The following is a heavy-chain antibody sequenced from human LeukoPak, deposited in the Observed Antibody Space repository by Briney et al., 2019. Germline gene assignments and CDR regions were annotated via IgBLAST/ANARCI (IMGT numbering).Heavy chain of an antibody. CDR1: GGSISSSTYY. D-gene: IGHD1/OR15-1a*01. J-gene: IGHJ6*03. CDR3: ARARTGPSGGTYYYYYYYMDV. V-gene: IGHV4-39*07. CDR2: IYYSGST. Sequence: SETLSLTCTVSGGSISSSTYYWGWIRQPPGKGLEWIGSIYYSGSTYYNPSLKSRVTISVDTSKNQFSLKLSSVTAADMAVYYCARARTGPSGGTYYYYYYYMDVWGKGTTVTVSS.